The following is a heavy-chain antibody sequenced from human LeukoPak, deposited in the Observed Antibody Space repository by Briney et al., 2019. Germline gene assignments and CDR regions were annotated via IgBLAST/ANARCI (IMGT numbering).Heavy chain of an antibody. CDR3: ANLDSWYSGSYLYYFDY. J-gene: IGHJ4*02. V-gene: IGHV3-23*01. D-gene: IGHD1-26*01. CDR2: ISGSGGST. Sequence: GGSLRLSYAASGFTFSSYAMSWVRQAPGKGLEWVSAISGSGGSTYYADSVKGRFTISRDNSKNTLYLQMNSLRAEDTAVYYCANLDSWYSGSYLYYFDYWGQGTLVTVSS. CDR1: GFTFSSYA.